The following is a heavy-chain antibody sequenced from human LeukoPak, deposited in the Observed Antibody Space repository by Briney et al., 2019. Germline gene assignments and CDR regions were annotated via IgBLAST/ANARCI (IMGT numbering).Heavy chain of an antibody. CDR2: VYSSGST. CDR3: ARRSRSGFFDY. D-gene: IGHD3-10*01. J-gene: IGHJ4*02. V-gene: IGHV4-39*01. Sequence: SETLSLTCAVSGGSINSNTYYWGWIRQPPGKGLEWIGSVYSSGSTYYNPSLMSRVAISADTSKNQFSLRLSSVTAPDTAVYYCARRSRSGFFDYWGQGTLVTVSS. CDR1: GGSINSNTYY.